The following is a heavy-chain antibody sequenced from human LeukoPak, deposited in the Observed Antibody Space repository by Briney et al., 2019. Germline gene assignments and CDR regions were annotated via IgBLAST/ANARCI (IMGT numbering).Heavy chain of an antibody. Sequence: GGSLRLSCAASGFSFSDYDLTWVRQAPGKRLEWVASISSSGVNKHYAVSVKGRFTISRDNAAYSLYLHMNSLRVEDTALYYCARLGTNSHFQAYWGQGTLVTVSS. CDR3: ARLGTNSHFQAY. J-gene: IGHJ4*02. V-gene: IGHV3-21*06. CDR2: ISSSGVNK. D-gene: IGHD7-27*01. CDR1: GFSFSDYD.